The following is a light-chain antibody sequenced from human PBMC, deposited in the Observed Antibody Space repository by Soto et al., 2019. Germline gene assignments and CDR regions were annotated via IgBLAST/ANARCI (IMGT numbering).Light chain of an antibody. CDR1: QSISSY. CDR2: TAS. Sequence: DIQMDQSPSSLSASVGDRVTITCRASQSISSYLNWYQQRPGTAPKLLIHTASSLESEVPSRFSGSGSGTHFTLTITSLQPEDFATYYCQQSFKTLPYTFGQGTKLE. J-gene: IGKJ2*01. V-gene: IGKV1-39*01. CDR3: QQSFKTLPYT.